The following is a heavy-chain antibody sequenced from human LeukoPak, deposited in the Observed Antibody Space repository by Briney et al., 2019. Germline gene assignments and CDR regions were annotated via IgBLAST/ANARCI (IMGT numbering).Heavy chain of an antibody. CDR1: GFTFSSYA. Sequence: GGSLRLSCAASGFTFSSYAMSWVRQAPGKGLEWVSHINNNGGSTSYADSVKGRFTISKDNSKNTLYVQLNSLRAEDTAVYYCAKPHTPYCSGATCYLFDFWGQGTLVTVSS. J-gene: IGHJ4*02. V-gene: IGHV3-23*05. CDR3: AKPHTPYCSGATCYLFDF. D-gene: IGHD2-15*01. CDR2: INNNGGST.